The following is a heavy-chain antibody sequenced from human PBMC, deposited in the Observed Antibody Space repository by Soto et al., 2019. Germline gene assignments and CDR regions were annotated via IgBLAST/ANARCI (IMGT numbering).Heavy chain of an antibody. CDR3: ARGVKYYDILFSPWPYYFDY. CDR2: ISAYNGNT. CDR1: GYTFTSYG. J-gene: IGHJ4*02. V-gene: IGHV1-18*01. D-gene: IGHD3-9*01. Sequence: ASVKVSCKASGYTFTSYGISWVRQAPGQGLEWMGWISAYNGNTNYAQKLQGRVTMTTDTSTSTAYMELRSLRSDDTAVYYCARGVKYYDILFSPWPYYFDYWGQGTLVTVSS.